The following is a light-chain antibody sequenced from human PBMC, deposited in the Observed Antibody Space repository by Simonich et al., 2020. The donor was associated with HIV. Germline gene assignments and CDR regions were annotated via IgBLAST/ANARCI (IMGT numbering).Light chain of an antibody. CDR3: QQYSSYWT. CDR1: QSISSW. CDR2: KAS. J-gene: IGKJ1*01. Sequence: DIQMTHSPSTLSASVGDRVTITCRASQSISSWLAWYQQKPGKAPKLLIYKASSLESGVPSRFSGSGYGTEFTLTISSLQPDDFATYSCQQYSSYWTFGQGTKVEIK. V-gene: IGKV1-5*03.